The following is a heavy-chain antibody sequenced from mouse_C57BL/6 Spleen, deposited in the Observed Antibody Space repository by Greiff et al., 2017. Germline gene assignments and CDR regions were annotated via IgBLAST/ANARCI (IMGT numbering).Heavy chain of an antibody. D-gene: IGHD2-4*01. CDR3: ARTGYDYDSAWFAY. CDR2: ISSGSSTI. Sequence: DVKLVESGGGLVKPGGSLKLSCAASGFTFSDYGMHWVRQAPEKGLEWVAYISSGSSTIYYADTVKGRFTISRDNAKNTLFLQMTSLRSEDTAMYYCARTGYDYDSAWFAYWGQGTLVTVSA. CDR1: GFTFSDYG. V-gene: IGHV5-17*01. J-gene: IGHJ3*01.